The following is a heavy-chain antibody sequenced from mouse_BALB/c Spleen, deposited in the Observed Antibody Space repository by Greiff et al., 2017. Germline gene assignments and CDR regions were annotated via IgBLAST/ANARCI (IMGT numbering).Heavy chain of an antibody. V-gene: IGHV5-6-5*01. Sequence: EVQGVESGGGLVKPGGSLKLSCAASGFTFSSYAMSWVRQTPEKRLEWVASISSGGSTYYPDSVKGRFTISRDNARNILYLQMSSLRSEDTAMYYCARGGSTMLLDYWGQGTTLTVAS. CDR1: GFTFSSYA. J-gene: IGHJ2*01. CDR3: ARGGSTMLLDY. CDR2: ISSGGST. D-gene: IGHD2-1*01.